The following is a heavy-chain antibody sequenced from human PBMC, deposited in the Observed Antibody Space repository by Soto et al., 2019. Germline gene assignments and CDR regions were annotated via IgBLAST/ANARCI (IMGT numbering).Heavy chain of an antibody. V-gene: IGHV5-10-1*01. CDR3: ARMREYFYDSLGHYYLDS. D-gene: IGHD3-22*01. CDR2: IDPSDSYT. Sequence: GESLKISCGISGYGFTSHWITWVRQMPGKGLEWMGRIDPSDSYTNYSPSFQGHVTLSVDRSIATAYLHWGSLKASDSGVYYCARMREYFYDSLGHYYLDSWGPGTLVTVYS. CDR1: GYGFTSHW. J-gene: IGHJ4*02.